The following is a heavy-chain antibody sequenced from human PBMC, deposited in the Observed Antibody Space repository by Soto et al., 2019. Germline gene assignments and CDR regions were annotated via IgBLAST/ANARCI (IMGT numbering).Heavy chain of an antibody. V-gene: IGHV4-39*01. Sequence: SETLSLTCTVSGGSISSSSYYWGWIRQPPGKGLEWIGSIYYSGSTYYNPSLKSRVTISVDTSKNQFSLKLSSVTAADTAVYYCARQPRVKLTVDFDYWGQGTLVTVSS. CDR2: IYYSGST. CDR3: ARQPRVKLTVDFDY. D-gene: IGHD4-17*01. CDR1: GGSISSSSYY. J-gene: IGHJ4*02.